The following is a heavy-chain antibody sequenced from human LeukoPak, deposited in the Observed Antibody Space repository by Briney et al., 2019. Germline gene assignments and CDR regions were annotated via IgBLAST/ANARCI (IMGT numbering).Heavy chain of an antibody. CDR2: ISAYNGNT. D-gene: IGHD3-10*01. J-gene: IGHJ5*02. CDR3: ARGTVRGIIGYPTNWFDP. V-gene: IGHV1-18*01. Sequence: GASVKVSFKTSGYTFTSYGISWVRQAPGQGLEWMGWISAYNGNTNYAQKLQGRVTMTTDTSTSTAYMELRSLRSDDTAVYYCARGTVRGIIGYPTNWFDPWGQGTLVTVSS. CDR1: GYTFTSYG.